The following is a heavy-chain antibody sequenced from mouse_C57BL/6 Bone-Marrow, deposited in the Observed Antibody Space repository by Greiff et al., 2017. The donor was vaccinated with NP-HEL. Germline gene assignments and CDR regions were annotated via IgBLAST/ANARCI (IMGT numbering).Heavy chain of an antibody. CDR3: ARSGYGSSFDV. CDR1: GYTFTSYE. Sequence: VQLLESGPELVKPGASVKLSCKASGYTFTSYEINWVKQRPGQGLEWIGWIYPRDGSTKYNEKFKGKATLTVDTSSSTAYMELHSLTSEDSAVYFCARSGYGSSFDVWGTGTTVTVSS. V-gene: IGHV1-85*01. CDR2: IYPRDGST. D-gene: IGHD1-1*01. J-gene: IGHJ1*03.